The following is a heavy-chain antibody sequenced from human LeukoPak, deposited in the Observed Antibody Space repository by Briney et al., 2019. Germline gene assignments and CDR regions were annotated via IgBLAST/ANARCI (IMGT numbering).Heavy chain of an antibody. CDR1: GFTFSSYG. CDR2: ISSSSSTI. V-gene: IGHV3-48*04. CDR3: AELGITMIGGV. J-gene: IGHJ6*04. D-gene: IGHD3-10*02. Sequence: GGSLRLSCAASGFTFSSYGMNWVRQAPGKGLEWVSYISSSSSTIYYADSVKGRFTISRDNAKNSLYLQMNSLRAEDTAVYYCAELGITMIGGVWGKGTTVTISS.